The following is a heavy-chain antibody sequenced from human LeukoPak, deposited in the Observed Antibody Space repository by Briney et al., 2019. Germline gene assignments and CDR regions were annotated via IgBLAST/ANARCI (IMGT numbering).Heavy chain of an antibody. D-gene: IGHD5-12*01. Sequence: GRSLRLSCAASGFTFSSYGMHWVRQAPGKGLEWVAVIWCDGSNKYYADSVKGRFTISRDSSKNTLYLQMNSLRAEDTAVYYCARGTPTPPTKGAFDIWGQGTMVTVSS. CDR1: GFTFSSYG. J-gene: IGHJ3*02. V-gene: IGHV3-33*01. CDR2: IWCDGSNK. CDR3: ARGTPTPPTKGAFDI.